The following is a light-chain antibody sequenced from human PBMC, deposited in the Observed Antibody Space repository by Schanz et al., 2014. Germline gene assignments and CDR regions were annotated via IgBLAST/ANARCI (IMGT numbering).Light chain of an antibody. CDR3: NSFTSSHTHV. J-gene: IGLJ3*02. V-gene: IGLV2-14*01. CDR2: EGS. Sequence: QSALTQPASVSGSPGQSITISCTGTSSDIGNYNYVSWYQHHPGKAPKLMIYEGSKRPSGVSNRFSGSKSGNTASLTISGLQAEDEADYYCNSFTSSHTHVFGGGTKLTVL. CDR1: SSDIGNYNY.